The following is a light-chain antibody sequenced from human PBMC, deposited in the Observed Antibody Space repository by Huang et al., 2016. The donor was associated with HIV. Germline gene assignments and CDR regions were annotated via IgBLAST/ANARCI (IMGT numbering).Light chain of an antibody. CDR1: QDISNY. J-gene: IGKJ4*01. CDR2: DAS. V-gene: IGKV1-33*01. Sequence: DIQMTQSPSSLSASVGDRVTITCQASQDISNYLNWYQQKPGIAPKLLIYDASNLETGVPSRFSGSGSGTDFTFTISSLQPEDIATYYCQHFDNLALTFGGGTKVQIK. CDR3: QHFDNLALT.